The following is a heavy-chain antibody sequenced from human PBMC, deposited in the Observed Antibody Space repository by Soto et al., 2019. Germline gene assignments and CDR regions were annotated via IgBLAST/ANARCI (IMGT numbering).Heavy chain of an antibody. Sequence: QVQLVQSGAEVKKPGSSVKVSCKAPGGTFSSYPISWVRQAPGQGLEWMGGVIPIFGTAKYAQKFQGRVTITADESTSTGYMELRSLRSEDTAVYYCARSQGGSSSLDIYYYYYYGMDVWGQGTTVTVSS. CDR1: GGTFSSYP. J-gene: IGHJ6*02. D-gene: IGHD2-15*01. CDR2: VIPIFGTA. CDR3: ARSQGGSSSLDIYYYYYYGMDV. V-gene: IGHV1-69*01.